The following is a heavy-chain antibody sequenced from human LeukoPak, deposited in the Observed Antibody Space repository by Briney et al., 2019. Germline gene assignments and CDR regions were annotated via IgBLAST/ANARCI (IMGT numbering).Heavy chain of an antibody. CDR3: ARDKRRDRGSSSIDY. CDR2: ISSSSSYI. V-gene: IGHV3-21*01. D-gene: IGHD6-6*01. CDR1: GFTFSDYY. J-gene: IGHJ4*02. Sequence: GGSLRLSCAASGFTFSDYYMNWVRQAPGKGLEWVSSISSSSSYIYYADSVKGRFTISRDNAKNSLYLQMNSLRAEDTAVYYCARDKRRDRGSSSIDYWGQGTLVTVSS.